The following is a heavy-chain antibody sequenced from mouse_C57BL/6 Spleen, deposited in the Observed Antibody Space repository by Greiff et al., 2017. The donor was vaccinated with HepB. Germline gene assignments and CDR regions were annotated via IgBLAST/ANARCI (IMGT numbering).Heavy chain of an antibody. V-gene: IGHV5-4*03. D-gene: IGHD1-1*01. J-gene: IGHJ4*01. CDR3: ARAAGSSFYYAIDY. CDR2: ISDGGSYT. CDR1: GFTFSSYA. Sequence: EVKLQESGGGLVKPGGSLKLSCEASGFTFSSYAMSWVRQTPEKRLEWVATISDGGSYTYYPDNVKGRFTISRDNAKNNLYLQMSHLKSEDTAMYYCARAAGSSFYYAIDYWGQGTSVTVSS.